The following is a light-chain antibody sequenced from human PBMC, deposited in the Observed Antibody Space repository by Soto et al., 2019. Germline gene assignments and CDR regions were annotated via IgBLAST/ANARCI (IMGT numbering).Light chain of an antibody. CDR2: GAS. V-gene: IGKV3-15*01. J-gene: IGKJ1*01. CDR1: QSVSSN. Sequence: EIEMTQSPATLSVSPGARVPLSCRASQSVSSNLAWYQQKPGQAPRLLIYGASTRATGIPARFSGSGSGTEFTLTISSLQSEDFAVYYCQQYNNWPWTFGQGTKVDI. CDR3: QQYNNWPWT.